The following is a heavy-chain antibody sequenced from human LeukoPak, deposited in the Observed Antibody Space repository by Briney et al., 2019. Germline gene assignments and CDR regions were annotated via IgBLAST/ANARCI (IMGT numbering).Heavy chain of an antibody. Sequence: GGSLRLSCAASGFTFSSYWMSWVRQAPGKGLEWVANIKQDGSEKYCVDSVKGRFIISRDNAKNSLYLQMNSLRAEDTAVYYCAKGAFRDQVQGYYYMDVWGKGTTVTVSS. J-gene: IGHJ6*03. CDR1: GFTFSSYW. CDR2: IKQDGSEK. V-gene: IGHV3-7*01. D-gene: IGHD3-10*01. CDR3: AKGAFRDQVQGYYYMDV.